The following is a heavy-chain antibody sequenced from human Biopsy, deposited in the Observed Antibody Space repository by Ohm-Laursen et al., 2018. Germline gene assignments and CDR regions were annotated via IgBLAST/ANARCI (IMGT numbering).Heavy chain of an antibody. V-gene: IGHV3-33*01. Sequence: SLRLSCAASGFTFGHYAMHWVRQAPGKGLEWISLIWYDGTNEDYADSVKGRFTISRDSSKNTLYLQINTLTLEDTAFYYCARGLSSGWYGYFDVWGRGTLVTVSS. D-gene: IGHD6-19*01. CDR1: GFTFGHYA. CDR3: ARGLSSGWYGYFDV. CDR2: IWYDGTNE. J-gene: IGHJ2*01.